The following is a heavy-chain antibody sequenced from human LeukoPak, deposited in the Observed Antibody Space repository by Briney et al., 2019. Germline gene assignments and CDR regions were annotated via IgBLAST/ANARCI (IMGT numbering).Heavy chain of an antibody. J-gene: IGHJ4*02. D-gene: IGHD2-2*01. V-gene: IGHV3-30*02. Sequence: GGSLRLSCAASGFTFSSYGMHWVRQAPGKGLEWVAFIRYDGSNKYYADSVKGRFTISRDNSKNTLYLQMDSLRAEDTAVYYCAKDSCSSTSCYDFFYVPHYFDYWGQGTLVTVPS. CDR2: IRYDGSNK. CDR3: AKDSCSSTSCYDFFYVPHYFDY. CDR1: GFTFSSYG.